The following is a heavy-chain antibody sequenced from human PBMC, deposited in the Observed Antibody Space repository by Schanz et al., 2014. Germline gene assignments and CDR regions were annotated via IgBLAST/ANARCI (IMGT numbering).Heavy chain of an antibody. CDR1: GFTFSDYW. CDR2: ISSSSSTR. V-gene: IGHV3-11*01. J-gene: IGHJ4*02. D-gene: IGHD3-10*01. CDR3: ARIGGSVFDY. Sequence: VQLVESGGGLVQPGGSLRLSCTASGFTFSDYWMSWVRQAPGKGLEWVSYISSSSSTRYYADSVKGRFTISRDNSKNSLYLQMNSLRAEDTAVYYCARIGGSVFDYWAQGTLVTVSS.